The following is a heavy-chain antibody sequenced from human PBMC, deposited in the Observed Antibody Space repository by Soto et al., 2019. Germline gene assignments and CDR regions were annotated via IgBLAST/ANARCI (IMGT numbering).Heavy chain of an antibody. J-gene: IGHJ3*02. Sequence: SVKVSCKASGGTFSSYAISWVRQAPGQGLEWMGGIIPICGTANYAQKFQGRVTITADESTSTAYMELSSLRSEDTAVYYCAREVGRGSHTAFDIWGQGTMVTVSS. CDR3: AREVGRGSHTAFDI. CDR2: IIPICGTA. CDR1: GGTFSSYA. V-gene: IGHV1-69*13. D-gene: IGHD3-10*01.